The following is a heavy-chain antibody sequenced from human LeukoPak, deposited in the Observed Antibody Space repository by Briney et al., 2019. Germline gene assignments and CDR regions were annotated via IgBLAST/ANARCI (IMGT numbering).Heavy chain of an antibody. CDR3: AKDPRLGYSSGWYGYFDL. J-gene: IGHJ2*01. CDR1: GFTFDDYA. Sequence: GSSLRLSCAASGFTFDDYAMHWVRQAPGKGLEWVSGISWNSGSIGYADSVKGRFTISRDNAKNSLYLQMNSLRAEDTALYYCAKDPRLGYSSGWYGYFDLWGRGTLVTVSS. CDR2: ISWNSGSI. V-gene: IGHV3-9*01. D-gene: IGHD6-19*01.